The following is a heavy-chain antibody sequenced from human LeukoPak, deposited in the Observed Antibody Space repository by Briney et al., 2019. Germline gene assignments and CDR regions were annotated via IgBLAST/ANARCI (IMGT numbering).Heavy chain of an antibody. Sequence: SGGSLRLSCVASGFSFSDYYMTWIRQAPGKGLEWVSYSSSSGSTIYHADSVKGRFAISRDNARNSLYLQINSLRAEDTAVYYCVGGSSHYKGMDVWGQGTTVTVSS. CDR2: SSSSGSTI. CDR1: GFSFSDYY. V-gene: IGHV3-11*01. CDR3: VGGSSHYKGMDV. J-gene: IGHJ6*02.